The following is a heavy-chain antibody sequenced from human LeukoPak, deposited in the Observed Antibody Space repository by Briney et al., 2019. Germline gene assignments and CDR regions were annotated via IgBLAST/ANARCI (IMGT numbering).Heavy chain of an antibody. V-gene: IGHV3-53*01. Sequence: GGSLRLSCAASGFTGSHNYMSWVRQAPGKGLEWVSVLYSGGNTYHADSVKGRFTISRDNSKNTLYLQMNSLRAEDTAVYYCAREGASSSFGYWGQGTLVTVSS. D-gene: IGHD6-13*01. J-gene: IGHJ4*02. CDR1: GFTGSHNY. CDR3: AREGASSSFGY. CDR2: LYSGGNT.